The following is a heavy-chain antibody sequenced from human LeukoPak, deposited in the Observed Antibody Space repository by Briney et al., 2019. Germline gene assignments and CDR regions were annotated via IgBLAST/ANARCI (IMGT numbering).Heavy chain of an antibody. CDR2: IIPIFGTA. CDR1: GGTFSSYA. CDR3: ARYSSQYYFDY. Sequence: GSWVKVSCKASGGTFSSYAISWVRQAPGEELEWMGRIIPIFGTANYAQKFQGRVTITTDESTSTAYMELSSLRSEDTAVYYCARYSSQYYFDYWGQGTLVTVSS. J-gene: IGHJ4*02. D-gene: IGHD6-13*01. V-gene: IGHV1-69*05.